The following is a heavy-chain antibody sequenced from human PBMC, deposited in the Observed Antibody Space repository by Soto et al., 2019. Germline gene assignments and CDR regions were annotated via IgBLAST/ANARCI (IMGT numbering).Heavy chain of an antibody. Sequence: EVQLVESGGGLVQPGGSLRLSCAASGFTFSSYWMHWVRQAPGKGLVLVSRTSRDGSDTSYADSVKGRFTVSRDNAKNTLYLQMNSLGAEDTAVYYCAREGVMGGNDYWGQGTLVTVSS. D-gene: IGHD2-21*01. V-gene: IGHV3-74*01. CDR1: GFTFSSYW. J-gene: IGHJ4*02. CDR2: TSRDGSDT. CDR3: AREGVMGGNDY.